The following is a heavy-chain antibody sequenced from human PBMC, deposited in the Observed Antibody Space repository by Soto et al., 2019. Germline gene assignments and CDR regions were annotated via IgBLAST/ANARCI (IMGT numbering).Heavy chain of an antibody. CDR2: IIPIFGTA. V-gene: IGHV1-69*13. Sequence: AASVKVSCKASGGTFSSYAISWVRQAPGQGLEWMGGIIPIFGTANYAQKFQGRVTITADESTSTAYMELSSLRSEDTAVYYCARGPKRYCSSTSCSNYYYYYYGMDVCGQGTTVTVSS. J-gene: IGHJ6*02. CDR1: GGTFSSYA. D-gene: IGHD2-2*01. CDR3: ARGPKRYCSSTSCSNYYYYYYGMDV.